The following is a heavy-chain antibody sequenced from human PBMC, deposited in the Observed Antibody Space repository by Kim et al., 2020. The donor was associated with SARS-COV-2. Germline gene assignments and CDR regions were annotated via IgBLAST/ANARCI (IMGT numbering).Heavy chain of an antibody. CDR1: GFHFSNYW. Sequence: GESLKISCEGFGFHFSNYWIAWVRQMPGKGREWMGMIYAGDSQTRYSPSFQGQVTMSVDKSIGTAYLQWSSLEASDTAKYYCARPRYSTSWYPFDVWGQGTTVIVSS. D-gene: IGHD2-2*01. CDR3: ARPRYSTSWYPFDV. J-gene: IGHJ6*02. CDR2: IYAGDSQT. V-gene: IGHV5-51*01.